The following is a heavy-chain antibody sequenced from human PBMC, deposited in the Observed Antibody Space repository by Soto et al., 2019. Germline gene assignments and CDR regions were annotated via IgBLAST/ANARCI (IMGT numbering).Heavy chain of an antibody. Sequence: PGGSLILSCASSGFTFSSYSMDLVRPAPGKGLEWVSSISSSSYIYYADSVKGRFTISRDNAKNSLYLQMNSLRAEDTAVYYCARGTMVRGKYYYYYYYGMDFWGQGTTVTVSS. V-gene: IGHV3-21*01. D-gene: IGHD3-10*01. CDR3: ARGTMVRGKYYYYYYYGMDF. CDR2: ISSSSYI. J-gene: IGHJ6*02. CDR1: GFTFSSYS.